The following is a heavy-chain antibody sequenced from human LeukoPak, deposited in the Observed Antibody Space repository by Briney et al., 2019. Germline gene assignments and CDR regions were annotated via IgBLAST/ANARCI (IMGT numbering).Heavy chain of an antibody. CDR1: GYTFNTYG. Sequence: GASVKVSCKASGYTFNTYGISWGRQAPGQGLEWMGWISTYNGDVNYVQNLQGRVTMTTDTSASTAYMELMSLRSDDTAVYYCLRDAQRPRLTPDYWGQGTLVTVSS. V-gene: IGHV1-18*01. D-gene: IGHD6-25*01. J-gene: IGHJ4*02. CDR2: ISTYNGDV. CDR3: LRDAQRPRLTPDY.